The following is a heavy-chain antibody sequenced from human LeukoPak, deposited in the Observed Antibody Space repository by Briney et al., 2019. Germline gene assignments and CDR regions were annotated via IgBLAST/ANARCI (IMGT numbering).Heavy chain of an antibody. D-gene: IGHD6-13*01. J-gene: IGHJ4*02. CDR3: ARDPSIAAALAYYFDY. CDR1: GYTFTGYY. CDR2: INPNSGGT. Sequence: ASVKVSCKASGYTFTGYYMHWVRQAPGQGLEWMGWINPNSGGTNYAQKFQGRVTMTRDTSISTAYMELSRLRSEDTAVYYCARDPSIAAALAYYFDYWGQGTLVTVSS. V-gene: IGHV1-2*02.